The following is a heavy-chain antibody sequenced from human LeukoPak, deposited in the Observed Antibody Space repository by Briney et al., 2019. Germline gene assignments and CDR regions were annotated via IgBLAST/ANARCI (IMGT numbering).Heavy chain of an antibody. CDR3: ARSMGYFDWEPLDV. CDR1: GGSISSYY. Sequence: SETLSLTCTVSGGSISSYYWSWIRQPPGKGLEWIGYIYYSGSTNYNPSLKSRVTISVDTSKNQFSPKLSSVTAADTAVYYCARSMGYFDWEPLDVWGQGTTVTVSS. J-gene: IGHJ6*02. CDR2: IYYSGST. V-gene: IGHV4-59*08. D-gene: IGHD3-9*01.